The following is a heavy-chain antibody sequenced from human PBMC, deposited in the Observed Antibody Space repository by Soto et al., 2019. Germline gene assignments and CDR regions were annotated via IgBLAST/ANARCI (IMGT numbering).Heavy chain of an antibody. CDR1: GFTFSDYY. CDR3: ARAVAEAFDI. CDR2: ISTGSTYT. Sequence: QVQLVESGGGLVKSGESLRLSCAASGFTFSDYYMSWVRQAPGKGLEWVSYISTGSTYTQYADSVKGRFTISRDNAKNSLYLQMNSLRVEDTAVYYCARAVAEAFDIWGQGTMVTVSS. D-gene: IGHD6-19*01. J-gene: IGHJ3*02. V-gene: IGHV3-11*05.